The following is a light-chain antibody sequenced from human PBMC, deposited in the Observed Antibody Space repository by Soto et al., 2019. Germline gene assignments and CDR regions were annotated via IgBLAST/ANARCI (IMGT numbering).Light chain of an antibody. Sequence: VLTQSPATLSFSPWETSTLSFRASQSVSGYIGWYQQKPGQAPRLLIYADSNRATGIPARFSGSGSGTDFTLTISSLEPEDFSVYYCQQRYNWPITFGQGTRLEI. CDR1: QSVSGY. V-gene: IGKV3-11*01. CDR2: ADS. J-gene: IGKJ5*01. CDR3: QQRYNWPIT.